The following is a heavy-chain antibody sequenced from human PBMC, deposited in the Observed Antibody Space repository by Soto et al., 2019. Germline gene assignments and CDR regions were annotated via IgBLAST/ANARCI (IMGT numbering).Heavy chain of an antibody. Sequence: ASLNVSCKAGGYTFTSYDSNWVLHSTLQWLEWMGWMNPNSGNTGYAQKFQGRVTMTRNTSISTAYMEMSSLRSEDTAVYYCARGLYTIFGVDYFWFDPWGQGNMVTVSS. D-gene: IGHD3-3*01. CDR1: GYTFTSYD. J-gene: IGHJ5*02. V-gene: IGHV1-8*01. CDR3: ARGLYTIFGVDYFWFDP. CDR2: MNPNSGNT.